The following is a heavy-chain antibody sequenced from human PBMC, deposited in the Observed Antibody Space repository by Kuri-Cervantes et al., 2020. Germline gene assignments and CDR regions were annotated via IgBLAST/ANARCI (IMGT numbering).Heavy chain of an antibody. CDR2: ISYDGSNK. J-gene: IGHJ6*02. CDR3: VRGNEGLLWFGEPYYGMDV. CDR1: GFTFSSYG. D-gene: IGHD3-10*01. Sequence: GGSLRLSCAASGFTFSSYGMHWVRQAPGKGLEWVAVISYDGSNKYYADSVKGRFTISRDNSKNTLYLQMNSLRAEDTAVYYCVRGNEGLLWFGEPYYGMDVWGQGTTVTVSS. V-gene: IGHV3-30*03.